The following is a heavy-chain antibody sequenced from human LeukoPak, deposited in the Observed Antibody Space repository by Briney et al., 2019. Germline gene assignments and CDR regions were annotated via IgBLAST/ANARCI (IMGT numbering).Heavy chain of an antibody. J-gene: IGHJ6*03. Sequence: ASVKVSCKASGYTFTGYYMHWVRQAPGQGLEWMGWINPNSGGTNYAQKFQGRVTMTRDTSISTAYMELSRLRSDDTAVYYCARDQGPIYCSSTSCYSRYYYYYMDVWGKGTTVTVSS. D-gene: IGHD2-2*01. CDR1: GYTFTGYY. V-gene: IGHV1-2*02. CDR2: INPNSGGT. CDR3: ARDQGPIYCSSTSCYSRYYYYYMDV.